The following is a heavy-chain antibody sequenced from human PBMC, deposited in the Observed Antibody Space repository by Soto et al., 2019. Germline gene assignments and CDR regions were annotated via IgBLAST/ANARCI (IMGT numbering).Heavy chain of an antibody. CDR2: IYHSGST. Sequence: PSETLSLTCAVSGGSISSSNWWSWVRQPPGKGLEWIGEIYHSGSTNYNPSLKSRVTISVDKSKNQFSLKLSSVTAADTAVYYCAIGDILTGYYRGAFDIWGQGTMVTVSS. CDR1: GGSISSSNW. D-gene: IGHD3-9*01. J-gene: IGHJ3*02. CDR3: AIGDILTGYYRGAFDI. V-gene: IGHV4-4*02.